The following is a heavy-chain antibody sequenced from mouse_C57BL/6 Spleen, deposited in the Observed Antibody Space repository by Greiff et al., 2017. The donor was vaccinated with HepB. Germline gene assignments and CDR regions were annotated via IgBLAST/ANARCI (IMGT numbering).Heavy chain of an antibody. J-gene: IGHJ4*01. CDR3: ARGDYYYGSSYLDY. CDR1: GYTFTNYW. CDR2: IYPGGGYT. D-gene: IGHD1-1*01. Sequence: QVQLQQSGAELVRPGTSVKMSCKASGYTFTNYWIGWAKQRPGHGLEWIGDIYPGGGYTNYNETFKGKATMTADKSSRTAYMQFSSLTSEDSAIYYCARGDYYYGSSYLDYWGQGTSVTVSS. V-gene: IGHV1-63*01.